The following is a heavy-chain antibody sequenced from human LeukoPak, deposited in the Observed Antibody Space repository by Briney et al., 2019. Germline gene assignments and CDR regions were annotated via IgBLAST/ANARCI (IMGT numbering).Heavy chain of an antibody. V-gene: IGHV3-33*01. D-gene: IGHD5-18*01. CDR1: GFTFSSYG. Sequence: GGSLRLSCAASGFTFSSYGMHWVRQAPGKGLEWVAVIWYDGSNKYYADSVKGRFTISRDNSKNTLYLQMNSLRAEDTAVYYCARGQQLWLGGFDYWGQGTLVPVSS. CDR3: ARGQQLWLGGFDY. CDR2: IWYDGSNK. J-gene: IGHJ4*02.